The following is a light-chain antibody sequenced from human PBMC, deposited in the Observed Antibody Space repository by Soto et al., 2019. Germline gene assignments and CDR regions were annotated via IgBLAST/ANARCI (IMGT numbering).Light chain of an antibody. CDR3: YSYAGSQTFVV. CDR1: SIDVGTYNL. J-gene: IGLJ2*01. V-gene: IGLV2-23*02. CDR2: EVT. Sequence: QSVLTQPASVSGSPGQSITISCTGTSIDVGTYNLVSWYRQYPGTAPKLLLYEVTKWPSGVSSRFSGSKSGNTASLTISGLQAEDEADYFCYSYAGSQTFVVFGGGTQLTVL.